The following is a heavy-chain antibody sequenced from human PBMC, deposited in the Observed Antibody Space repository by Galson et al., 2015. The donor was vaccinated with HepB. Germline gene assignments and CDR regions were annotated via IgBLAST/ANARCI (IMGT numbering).Heavy chain of an antibody. J-gene: IGHJ5*02. V-gene: IGHV4-59*01. D-gene: IGHD4-17*01. Sequence: ETLSLTCTVSGGSISSYYWSWIRQPPGKGLEWIGYIYYSGSTNYNPSLKSRVTISVDTSKNQFSLKLSSVTAADTAVYYCARAHGDYDFNWFDPWGQGTLVTVSS. CDR1: GGSISSYY. CDR2: IYYSGST. CDR3: ARAHGDYDFNWFDP.